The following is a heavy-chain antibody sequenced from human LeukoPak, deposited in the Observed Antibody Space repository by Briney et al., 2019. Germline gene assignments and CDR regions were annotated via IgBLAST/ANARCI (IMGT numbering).Heavy chain of an antibody. CDR2: INNDGSYI. CDR3: ARDGSAFNLDY. Sequence: GGSLRLSCAASGFTFSPAWMHWVRQAPGKGLEWVSRINNDGSYINYADSVKGRFTTSRDNAKNTVNLQMNSLRAEDTAVYFCARDGSAFNLDYWGQGVQVTVSP. D-gene: IGHD1-14*01. V-gene: IGHV3-74*01. CDR1: GFTFSPAW. J-gene: IGHJ4*02.